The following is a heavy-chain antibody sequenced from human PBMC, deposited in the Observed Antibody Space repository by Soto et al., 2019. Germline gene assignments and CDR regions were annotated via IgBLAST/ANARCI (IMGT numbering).Heavy chain of an antibody. V-gene: IGHV4-34*01. CDR1: GGSFSGYY. CDR2: INHSGST. J-gene: IGHJ6*03. D-gene: IGHD2-15*01. CDR3: GGDCSGGSCYSGGYYYYMDV. Sequence: QVQLQQWGAGLLKPSETLSLTCAVYGGSFSGYYWSWIRQPPGKGLEWMGEINHSGSTNYNPSLMSRLTISVDTSKYQFSLKLSSVTAADTAVYYCGGDCSGGSCYSGGYYYYMDVWGKGTTVTVSS.